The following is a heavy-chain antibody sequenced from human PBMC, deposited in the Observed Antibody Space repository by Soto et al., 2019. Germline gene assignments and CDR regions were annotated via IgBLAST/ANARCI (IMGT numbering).Heavy chain of an antibody. CDR3: AVPPLYYYDSNGHY. Sequence: GGSLRLSCAASGLTFSGYGMHWVRQAPGKGLEWLALISYDGSTKNYADSVKGRFTISRDNSKNTLYLQMNSLRAEDTAVYYCAVPPLYYYDSNGHYWGQGTLVTVSS. V-gene: IGHV3-30*03. CDR2: ISYDGSTK. CDR1: GLTFSGYG. D-gene: IGHD3-22*01. J-gene: IGHJ4*02.